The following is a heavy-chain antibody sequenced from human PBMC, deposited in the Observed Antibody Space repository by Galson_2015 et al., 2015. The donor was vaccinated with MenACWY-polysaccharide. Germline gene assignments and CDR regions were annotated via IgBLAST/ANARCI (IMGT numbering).Heavy chain of an antibody. D-gene: IGHD2-15*01. CDR3: AKDEGDIVVVVAAY. V-gene: IGHV3-23*01. CDR2: ISGSGGST. CDR1: GFTFSSYG. Sequence: SLRLSCAASGFTFSSYGMHWVRQAPGKGLEWVSAISGSGGSTYYADSVKGRFTISRDNSKNTLYLQMNSLRAEDTAVYYCAKDEGDIVVVVAAYWGQGTLVTVSS. J-gene: IGHJ4*02.